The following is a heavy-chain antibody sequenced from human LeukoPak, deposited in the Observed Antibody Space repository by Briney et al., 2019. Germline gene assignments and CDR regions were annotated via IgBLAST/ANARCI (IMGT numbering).Heavy chain of an antibody. CDR2: IYYRGST. J-gene: IGHJ3*02. D-gene: IGHD3-16*01. CDR3: ARLIPWDAFDI. V-gene: IGHV4-39*01. Sequence: SETLSLTCTVSGGSISSSSYYWGWIRQPPGKGLEWIGSIYYRGSTYYNPSLKSRVTISVDTSKNQFSLKLSSVTAADTAVYYCARLIPWDAFDIWGQGTMVTVSS. CDR1: GGSISSSSYY.